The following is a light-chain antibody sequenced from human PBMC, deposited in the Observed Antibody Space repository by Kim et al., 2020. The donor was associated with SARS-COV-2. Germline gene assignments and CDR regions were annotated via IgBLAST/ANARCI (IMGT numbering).Light chain of an antibody. CDR3: TSRDSNDNVV. V-gene: IGLV3-19*01. CDR1: SLRSYY. CDR2: GKN. Sequence: SSELTQDPAVSVALGQTVRITCHGDSLRSYYATWYQQKPGQAPILVIYGKNNRPSGIPDRFSGSSSGNTASLTITGTQAGDEADYYCTSRDSNDNVVFGG. J-gene: IGLJ2*01.